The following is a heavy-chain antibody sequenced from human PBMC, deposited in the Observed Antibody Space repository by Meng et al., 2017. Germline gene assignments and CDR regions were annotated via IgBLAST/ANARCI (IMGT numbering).Heavy chain of an antibody. CDR3: ARHIRSDSSGYNDEDYTIEL. CDR2: NYPGDSDT. CDR1: GYSISNHW. J-gene: IGHJ3*01. D-gene: IGHD3-22*01. V-gene: IGHV5-51*01. Sequence: GEALKILCKASGYSISNHWIGRVRQMPGKGLEWMGINYPGDSDTRYSPSFQGQVTMSVDKSTNAAYLQWSSLTASDTAMNYFARHIRSDSSGYNDEDYTIELWGQGTMVTVSS.